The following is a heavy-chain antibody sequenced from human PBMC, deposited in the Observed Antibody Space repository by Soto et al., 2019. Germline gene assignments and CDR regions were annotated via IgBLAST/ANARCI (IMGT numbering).Heavy chain of an antibody. CDR2: ISGSGGST. CDR3: AKTYSSGWPRQGLYYYFDY. J-gene: IGHJ4*02. D-gene: IGHD6-19*01. V-gene: IGHV3-23*01. CDR1: GCTFSSYA. Sequence: RSLRVSCAASGCTFSSYAMSWVRQSPGKVLDWVSAISGSGGSTYYADSVKGRFTISRDNSKNTLYLQMNSLRAEDTAVYYCAKTYSSGWPRQGLYYYFDYWGQGTLVTVSS.